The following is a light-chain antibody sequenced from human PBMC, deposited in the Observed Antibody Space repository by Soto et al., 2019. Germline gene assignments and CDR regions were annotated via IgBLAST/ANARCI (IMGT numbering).Light chain of an antibody. J-gene: IGKJ5*01. Sequence: EIVLTQSQATLSLSPGERATLSCRASQSVSSDLAWYQQKPGQAPRILIYAASSRATGIPDRFSVSGSETDFSLTSSRLEPEDSALYYCQQYDTSPRTFGQGTRWRL. V-gene: IGKV3-20*01. CDR1: QSVSSD. CDR3: QQYDTSPRT. CDR2: AAS.